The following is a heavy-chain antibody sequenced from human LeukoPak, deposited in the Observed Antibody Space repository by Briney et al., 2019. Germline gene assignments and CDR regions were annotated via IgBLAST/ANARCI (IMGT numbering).Heavy chain of an antibody. CDR3: AREAGAGSDDAFDI. CDR2: IIPIFGTA. V-gene: IGHV1-69*01. Sequence: SVKVSCKASGGTFSSYAISWVRQAPGQGLEWMGGIIPIFGTANYTQKLQGIVTITADESTSTAYMELSSLGSEDTAVYYCAREAGAGSDDAFDIWGQGTMVTVSS. J-gene: IGHJ3*02. CDR1: GGTFSSYA. D-gene: IGHD3-10*01.